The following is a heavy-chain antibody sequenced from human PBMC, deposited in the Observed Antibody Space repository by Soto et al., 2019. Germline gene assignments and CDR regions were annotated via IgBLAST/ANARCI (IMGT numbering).Heavy chain of an antibody. D-gene: IGHD3-10*01. CDR2: TNTGGTT. CDR3: AKGVGFILAV. CDR1: GFTVNSNY. Sequence: EVQVLATGGGLIQPGGSLRLSCGASGFTVNSNYMSWVRQAPGEGLQWVSITNTGGTTYYADSVKGRFTVSRDNSKNTLHLQTNSLRADDTAVYYCAKGVGFILAVWGQGTTVSVSS. V-gene: IGHV3-53*02. J-gene: IGHJ6*02.